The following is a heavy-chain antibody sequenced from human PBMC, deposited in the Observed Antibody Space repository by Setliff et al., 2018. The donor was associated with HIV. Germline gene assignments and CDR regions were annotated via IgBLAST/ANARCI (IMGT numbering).Heavy chain of an antibody. CDR3: AKSFNSGPTNWNIDV. J-gene: IGHJ6*03. CDR2: IQYDESNK. V-gene: IGHV3-30*02. CDR1: GLTFSRYG. D-gene: IGHD1-20*01. Sequence: GGSLRLSCAVSGLTFSRYGFHWVRQVPGKGMDWVTFIQYDESNKYYGDSVRGRFAISRDNSKNTLYLQMNSLRSEDTAVYFCAKSFNSGPTNWNIDVWGTGTTVTVSS.